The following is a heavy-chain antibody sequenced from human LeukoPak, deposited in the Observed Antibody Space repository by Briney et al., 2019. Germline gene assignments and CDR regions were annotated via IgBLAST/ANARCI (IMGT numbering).Heavy chain of an antibody. Sequence: GASVKVSCKASGYTFTSYAMDWVRQAPGQRLEGRGWINACNGNRKYSQKFQGRVTITRDTSASTAYMELSSLRSEDTAVYYCARVALLWFGEFFGMDVWGKGTTVTVSS. D-gene: IGHD3-10*01. V-gene: IGHV1-3*01. CDR1: GYTFTSYA. J-gene: IGHJ6*04. CDR3: ARVALLWFGEFFGMDV. CDR2: INACNGNR.